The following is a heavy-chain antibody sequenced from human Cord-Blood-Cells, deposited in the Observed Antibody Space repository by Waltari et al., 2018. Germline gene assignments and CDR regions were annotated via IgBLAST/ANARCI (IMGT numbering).Heavy chain of an antibody. Sequence: QVQLVQSGAEVQKPGSSVTVSCKASGGTFSSYAISWVLQAHGQGLEWMGGISPILGTANNSQKCKGRFTITSDESTSTAYMELSSLRSEYTAVDYCARVFRGIDWYFDLWGRGTLVTVSS. J-gene: IGHJ2*01. V-gene: IGHV1-69*01. CDR1: GGTFSSYA. CDR2: ISPILGTA. D-gene: IGHD3-10*02. CDR3: ARVFRGIDWYFDL.